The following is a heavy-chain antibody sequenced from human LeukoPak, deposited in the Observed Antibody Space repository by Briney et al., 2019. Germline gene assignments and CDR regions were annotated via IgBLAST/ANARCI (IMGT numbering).Heavy chain of an antibody. CDR1: GFTSSTYN. V-gene: IGHV3-21*01. J-gene: IGHJ2*01. Sequence: GGSLRLSCAASGFTSSTYNMNWVRQAPGKGLEWVSSISSSSSYIYYADSVKGRFTISRDNAKNSLYLQMNSLRAEDTAVYYCARDSLDSSGYYWIRYFDLWGRGTLVTVSS. CDR3: ARDSLDSSGYYWIRYFDL. D-gene: IGHD3-22*01. CDR2: ISSSSSYI.